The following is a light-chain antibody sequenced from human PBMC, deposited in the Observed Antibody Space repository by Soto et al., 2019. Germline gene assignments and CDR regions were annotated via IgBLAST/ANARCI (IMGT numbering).Light chain of an antibody. CDR1: QSVGSY. Sequence: EIVLTQSPGTLSLSPGERATLSCRASQSVGSYLAWYQHKPGQAPRLLIYDASNRATGIPARFSGSGSGTDFTLTISSLEPEDFAVYYCQQRSNWITFGQGTRLEIK. CDR2: DAS. J-gene: IGKJ5*01. V-gene: IGKV3-11*01. CDR3: QQRSNWIT.